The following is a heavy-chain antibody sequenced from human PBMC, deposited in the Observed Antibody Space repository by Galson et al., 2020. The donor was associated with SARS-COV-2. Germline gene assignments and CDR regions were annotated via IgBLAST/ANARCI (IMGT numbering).Heavy chain of an antibody. V-gene: IGHV3-30*03. CDR1: GFTFSNFG. J-gene: IGHJ3*01. Sequence: GASLKISCAASGFTFSNFGMHWVRQAPGKGLEWVAVISIDGNNKYDADSVKGRFTISRDNSNNTLYLQMNSLRPDDTAVYICARAGYSSTWTLGDAFDVWGQGTRVTVSS. CDR3: ARAGYSSTWTLGDAFDV. CDR2: ISIDGNNK. D-gene: IGHD4-4*01.